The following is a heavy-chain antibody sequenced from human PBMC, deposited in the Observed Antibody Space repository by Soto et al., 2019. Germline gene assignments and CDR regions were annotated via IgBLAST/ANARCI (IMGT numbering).Heavy chain of an antibody. Sequence: PSETLSLTCTVSGGSISSGGYHWNWIRQHPGKGLEWIGNIYYSGSTYYNPSLKIRVTISIDTSKNQFSLKLSSVTAADTAVYYCARDVWPYYFDYWGQGTLVTVS. CDR3: ARDVWPYYFDY. V-gene: IGHV4-31*03. CDR1: GGSISSGGYH. CDR2: IYYSGST. J-gene: IGHJ4*02. D-gene: IGHD2-21*01.